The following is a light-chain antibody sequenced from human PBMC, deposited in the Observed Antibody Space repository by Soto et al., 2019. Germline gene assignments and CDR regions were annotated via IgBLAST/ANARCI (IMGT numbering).Light chain of an antibody. J-gene: IGKJ1*01. CDR1: QSVSSSY. V-gene: IGKV3-20*01. Sequence: EIVLTQSPGTLSFSPGERATLSCRASQSVSSSYLAWYQQKPGQAPRLLIYGASSRPTRIPDRFRGSGSGKDFTRTISRLEPEDYAVYYCQQYGSSPRTFGQGTNVEI. CDR2: GAS. CDR3: QQYGSSPRT.